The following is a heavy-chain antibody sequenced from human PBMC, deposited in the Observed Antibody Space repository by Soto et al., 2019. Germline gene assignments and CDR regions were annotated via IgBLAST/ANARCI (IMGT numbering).Heavy chain of an antibody. CDR1: GFTFHDYG. V-gene: IGHV3-9*01. Sequence: GGSLRLSCAASGFTFHDYGMHWVRQVPGKGLEWVSGISWNSGSIAYADSVKGRFTISRDNSKNTLYLQMNSLRAEDTAVYYCAKDIHLGYLFDYWGRGTLVTVPS. J-gene: IGHJ4*02. CDR2: ISWNSGSI. D-gene: IGHD6-25*01. CDR3: AKDIHLGYLFDY.